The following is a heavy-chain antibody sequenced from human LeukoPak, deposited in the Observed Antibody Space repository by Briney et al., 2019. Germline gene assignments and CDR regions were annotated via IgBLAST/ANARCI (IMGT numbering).Heavy chain of an antibody. Sequence: GRSLRLSCAASGFTFSSYAMHWVRQAPGKGLEWVAVISYDGSNKYYADSVKGRFTISRDNSKNTLYLQMNSLRAEDTAVYYCAKDHYSRYYDSSGSYFDYWGQGTLVTVSS. V-gene: IGHV3-30*04. CDR3: AKDHYSRYYDSSGSYFDY. CDR1: GFTFSSYA. D-gene: IGHD3-22*01. J-gene: IGHJ4*02. CDR2: ISYDGSNK.